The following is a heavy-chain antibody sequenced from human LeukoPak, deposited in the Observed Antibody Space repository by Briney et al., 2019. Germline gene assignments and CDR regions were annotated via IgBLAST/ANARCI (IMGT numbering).Heavy chain of an antibody. Sequence: GGSLRLSCAASGFTFNNYATSWVRQAPGKGLEWVSAISGSGGSTYYADSVKGRFTISRDNSKNTLYLQMNSLRAEDTAVYYCAKKGYYDSSGYYLVYWYFDLWGRGTLVTVSS. CDR2: ISGSGGST. CDR1: GFTFNNYA. CDR3: AKKGYYDSSGYYLVYWYFDL. D-gene: IGHD3-22*01. J-gene: IGHJ2*01. V-gene: IGHV3-23*01.